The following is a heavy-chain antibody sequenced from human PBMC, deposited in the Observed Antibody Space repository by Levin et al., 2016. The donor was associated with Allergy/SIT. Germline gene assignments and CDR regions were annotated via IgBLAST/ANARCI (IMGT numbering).Heavy chain of an antibody. V-gene: IGHV6-1*01. CDR3: ARDGYNWNDLDAFDI. CDR2: TYYRSKWYN. D-gene: IGHD1-1*01. J-gene: IGHJ3*02. Sequence: WIRQSPSRGLEWLGRTYYRSKWYNDYAVSVKSRITINPDTSKNQFSLQLNSVTPEDTAVYYCARDGYNWNDLDAFDIWGQGTMVTVSS.